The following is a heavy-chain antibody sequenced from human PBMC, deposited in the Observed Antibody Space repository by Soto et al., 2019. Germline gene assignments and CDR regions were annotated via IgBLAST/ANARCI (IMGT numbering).Heavy chain of an antibody. Sequence: QVQLVQSGAEVKKPGSSVKVSCKASGGTFDTFAFSWVRQAPGQGLEWLGGIIPVLGRANYAQRFQDRVSASADGSTSTAFMELSSLNSDDTGVYYCARGPWTQEGPKYYFDFWGQGTLVTVSS. J-gene: IGHJ4*02. CDR1: GGTFDTFA. V-gene: IGHV1-69*01. CDR3: ARGPWTQEGPKYYFDF. D-gene: IGHD5-18*01. CDR2: IIPVLGRA.